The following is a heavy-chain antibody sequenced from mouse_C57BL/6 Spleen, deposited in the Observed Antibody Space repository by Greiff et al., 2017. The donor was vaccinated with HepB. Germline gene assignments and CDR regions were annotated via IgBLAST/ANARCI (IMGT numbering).Heavy chain of an antibody. J-gene: IGHJ4*01. D-gene: IGHD2-4*01. CDR2: ISDGGSYT. CDR1: GFTFSSYA. CDR3: ARDLDYDGYYYAMDY. Sequence: EVQLVESGGGLVKPGGSLKLSCAASGFTFSSYAMSWVRQTPEKRLQWVATISDGGSYTYYPDNVKGRFTISRDNAKNHLYLQMSHLKSEDTAMYYCARDLDYDGYYYAMDYWGQGTSVTVSS. V-gene: IGHV5-4*01.